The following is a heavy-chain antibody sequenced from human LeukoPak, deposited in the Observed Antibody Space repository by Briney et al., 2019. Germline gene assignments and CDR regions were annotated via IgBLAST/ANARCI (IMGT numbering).Heavy chain of an antibody. CDR2: ISGDGGRT. Sequence: GGSLRLSCAASGFTFDDYAMHWVRQAPGKGLEWVSLISGDGGRTYYADSVKGRFTISRDNSKNSLYLQMNSLRTEDTALYYCAKDLDSSGWSIRGGSDYWGRGTLVTVSS. CDR1: GFTFDDYA. CDR3: AKDLDSSGWSIRGGSDY. D-gene: IGHD6-19*01. V-gene: IGHV3-43*02. J-gene: IGHJ4*02.